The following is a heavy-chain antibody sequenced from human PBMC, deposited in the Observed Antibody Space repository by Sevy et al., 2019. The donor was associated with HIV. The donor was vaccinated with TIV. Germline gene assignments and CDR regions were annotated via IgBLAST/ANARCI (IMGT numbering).Heavy chain of an antibody. V-gene: IGHV3-7*01. CDR1: GFTFSPYW. D-gene: IGHD2-21*01. J-gene: IGHJ4*02. CDR2: IRPDGSDK. Sequence: GGSLRLSCAASGFTFSPYWMTWVRQAPGKGLEWVANIRPDGSDKYYVDSVKGRFTITRDNANNSQYLQMNSLRVDDTARYYCARGVVLDCWGQGALVTVSS. CDR3: ARGVVLDC.